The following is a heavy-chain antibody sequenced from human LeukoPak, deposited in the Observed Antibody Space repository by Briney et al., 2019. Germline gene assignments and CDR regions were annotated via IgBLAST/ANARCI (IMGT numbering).Heavy chain of an antibody. D-gene: IGHD4-23*01. Sequence: SETLSLTCAVSGGSISSSNWWSWVRQPPGKGLEWIGEIYHSGSTNYNPSLKSRVTISVDKSKNQFSLKLSSVTAADTAVYYCARGWWGRYGGNSGYYYYYYMDVWGKGTTVTVSS. CDR3: ARGWWGRYGGNSGYYYYYYMDV. V-gene: IGHV4-4*02. CDR1: GGSISSSNW. CDR2: IYHSGST. J-gene: IGHJ6*03.